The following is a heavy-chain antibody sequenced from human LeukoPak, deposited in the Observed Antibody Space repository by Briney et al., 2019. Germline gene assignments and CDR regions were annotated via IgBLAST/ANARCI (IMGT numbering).Heavy chain of an antibody. Sequence: ASVKVSCKASGYTFTSYDFNWLRQAPGQGLEWMGWISAYNGNTNYAQKLQGRVTMTTDTSTSTAYMELRSLRSDDTAVYYCARDANPSRYYDFWSGVGIHYFDYWGQGTLVTVSS. V-gene: IGHV1-18*01. CDR2: ISAYNGNT. J-gene: IGHJ4*02. CDR3: ARDANPSRYYDFWSGVGIHYFDY. CDR1: GYTFTSYD. D-gene: IGHD3-3*01.